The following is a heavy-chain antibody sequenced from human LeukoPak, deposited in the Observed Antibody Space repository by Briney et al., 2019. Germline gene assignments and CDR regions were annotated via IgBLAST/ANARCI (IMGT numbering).Heavy chain of an antibody. CDR2: ISGSGGST. J-gene: IGHJ3*02. Sequence: GGSLRLSCAASGFTFSSYAMSWVRQAPGKGLEWVSAISGSGGSTYYADSVKGRFTISRDNSKNTLYLQMNSLRAEDTAVYYCAKDRSDCGDYAEAFDIWGQGTMVTVSS. CDR3: AKDRSDCGDYAEAFDI. CDR1: GFTFSSYA. V-gene: IGHV3-23*01. D-gene: IGHD4-17*01.